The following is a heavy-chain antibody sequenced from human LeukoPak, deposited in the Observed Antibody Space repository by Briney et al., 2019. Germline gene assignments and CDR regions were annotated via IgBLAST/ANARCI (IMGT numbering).Heavy chain of an antibody. CDR2: IKQDGSEK. CDR3: ARASSVTMVRGVISYYFDY. V-gene: IGHV3-7*01. Sequence: PGGSLRLSCAASGFTFSSYWMSWVRQAPGKGLEWVANIKQDGSEKYYVDSVKGRFTISRDNAKNSLYLQMNSLRAEDTAVYYCARASSVTMVRGVISYYFDYWGQGTLVTVSS. CDR1: GFTFSSYW. D-gene: IGHD3-10*01. J-gene: IGHJ4*02.